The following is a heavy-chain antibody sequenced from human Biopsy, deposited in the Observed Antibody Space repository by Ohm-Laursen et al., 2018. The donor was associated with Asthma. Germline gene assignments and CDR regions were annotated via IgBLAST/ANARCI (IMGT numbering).Heavy chain of an antibody. J-gene: IGHJ4*02. Sequence: SVKVSCKSLGGAFNTYVIGWVRQAPGQGLEWMGGINSVFGTTTYPQKFQDRVTIAADDSTSTVYMELNSLRSEDTAVYYCARKAGSCISRTCYSLDFWGQGTLVTVSS. CDR3: ARKAGSCISRTCYSLDF. CDR2: INSVFGTT. V-gene: IGHV1-69*13. D-gene: IGHD2-2*01. CDR1: GGAFNTYV.